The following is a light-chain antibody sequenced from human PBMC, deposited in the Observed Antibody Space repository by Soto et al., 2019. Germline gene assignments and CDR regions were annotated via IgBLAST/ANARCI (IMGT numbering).Light chain of an antibody. CDR1: QDASIF. V-gene: IGKV3-11*02. CDR2: DAS. CDR3: QQRSTWLYT. J-gene: IGKJ2*01. Sequence: EILLAQSPATLSLSPGERATLSCKASQDASIFLAWYQQKPGQAPRLLIHDASNRATGVPARFSGSGSARYFTLTITSLEPEDFAVYYCQQRSTWLYTCGQGTKLEV.